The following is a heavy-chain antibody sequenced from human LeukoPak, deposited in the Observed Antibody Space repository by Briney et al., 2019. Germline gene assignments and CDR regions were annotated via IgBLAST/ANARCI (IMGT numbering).Heavy chain of an antibody. CDR2: ISYDGSNK. V-gene: IGHV3-30*03. D-gene: IGHD1-26*01. J-gene: IGHJ4*02. Sequence: EGSLRLSCAASGFTFSSYGMHWVRQAPGKGLEWVAVISYDGSNKYYADSVKGRFTISRDNSKNTLYLQMNSLRAEDTAVYYCARNSGWDSDYWGQGTLVTVSS. CDR3: ARNSGWDSDY. CDR1: GFTFSSYG.